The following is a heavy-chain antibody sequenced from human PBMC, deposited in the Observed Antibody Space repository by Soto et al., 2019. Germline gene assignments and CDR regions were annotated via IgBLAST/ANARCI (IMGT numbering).Heavy chain of an antibody. J-gene: IGHJ4*02. Sequence: ASVKVSCKTSGGTFSTYAINWVRQAPGQGLEWMGAIIPLFGTADYSQKFQGRVTITADESTSTAYMELSSLRFDDTAVYFCARPKGTYSSGYYYFDFWGQGTLVTVSS. D-gene: IGHD6-19*01. CDR1: GGTFSTYA. CDR3: ARPKGTYSSGYYYFDF. V-gene: IGHV1-69*13. CDR2: IIPLFGTA.